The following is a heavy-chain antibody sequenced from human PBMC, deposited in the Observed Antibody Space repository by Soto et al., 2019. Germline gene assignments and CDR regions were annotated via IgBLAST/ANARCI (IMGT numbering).Heavy chain of an antibody. J-gene: IGHJ5*02. CDR2: IDGSGGIT. CDR3: VKNSGGFNT. Sequence: QLLQSGGGLVQPGESLTLSCAASGFTFVTTDMSWVRQAPGEGLEWVSTIDGSGGITYYADSVKGRFTISRDNSRNTVYLQMNSLRGDDTALYYCVKNSGGFNTWGQGALVTVSS. V-gene: IGHV3-23*01. CDR1: GFTFVTTD. D-gene: IGHD3-10*01.